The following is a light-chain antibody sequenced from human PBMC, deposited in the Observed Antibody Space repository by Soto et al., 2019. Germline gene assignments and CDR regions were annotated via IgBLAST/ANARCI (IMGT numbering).Light chain of an antibody. J-gene: IGLJ1*01. CDR3: CSYAGSSTYV. CDR1: SSDVGGYNY. CDR2: DVS. V-gene: IGLV2-14*01. Sequence: QSALTQPASVSGSPGQSITISCTGTSSDVGGYNYVSWYQQHPGKAPKLMIYDVSNRPSGVSNRFSGSKSGNTASLTISGIQAEDEADYYCCSYAGSSTYVFGTGTKVTVL.